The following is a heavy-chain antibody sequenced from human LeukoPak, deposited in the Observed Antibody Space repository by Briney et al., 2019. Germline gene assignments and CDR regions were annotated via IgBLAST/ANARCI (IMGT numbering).Heavy chain of an antibody. J-gene: IGHJ6*03. V-gene: IGHV3-53*05. Sequence: PGXSLRLSCAVSGIPFSSNYMSWVRQAPGKGLEWVSVIYRSGNTYFSDSVKGRFTISRDNSKNSLYLQMNSLSTEDTALYYCAKDSGGTYDFWSGYYYYYYMDVWGKGTTVTVSS. CDR3: AKDSGGTYDFWSGYYYYYYMDV. CDR1: GIPFSSNY. D-gene: IGHD3-3*01. CDR2: IYRSGNT.